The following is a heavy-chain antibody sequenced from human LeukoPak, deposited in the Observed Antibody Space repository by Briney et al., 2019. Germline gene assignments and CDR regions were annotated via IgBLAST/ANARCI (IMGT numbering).Heavy chain of an antibody. D-gene: IGHD2-2*02. CDR2: IRYDGSNK. CDR3: RIVVVPAAIRPYYFDY. CDR1: GFTFSSYG. V-gene: IGHV3-30*02. Sequence: GGSLRLSCAASGFTFSSYGMHWVRQAPGKGLEWVAFIRYDGSNKYYADSVKGRFTISRDNSKNTLYLQMNSLRAEDTAVYYCRIVVVPAAIRPYYFDYWGQGTLVTVSS. J-gene: IGHJ4*02.